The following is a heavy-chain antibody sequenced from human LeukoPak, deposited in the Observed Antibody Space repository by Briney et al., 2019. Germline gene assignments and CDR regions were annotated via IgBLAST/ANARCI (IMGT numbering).Heavy chain of an antibody. J-gene: IGHJ4*02. D-gene: IGHD2-2*01. CDR3: TTGLYCSSTSCYYFDY. V-gene: IGHV3-15*01. CDR2: IKSKTDGGTT. CDR1: GFTFSNAW. Sequence: GGSLRLSCAASGFTFSNAWMSWVRQAPGKGLEWVGRIKSKTDGGTTDYAAPVKGRFTISRDDSKNTLYLQMNSLKTEDTAVYYSTTGLYCSSTSCYYFDYWGQGTLVTVSS.